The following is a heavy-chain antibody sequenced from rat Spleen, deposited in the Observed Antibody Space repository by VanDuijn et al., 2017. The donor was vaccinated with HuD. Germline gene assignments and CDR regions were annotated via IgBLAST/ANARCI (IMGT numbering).Heavy chain of an antibody. D-gene: IGHD1-11*01. V-gene: IGHV3-3*01. CDR3: AATAEGMGHYFDY. J-gene: IGHJ2*01. CDR1: GHSITSSYR. CDR2: INSAGST. Sequence: EVQLQESGPGLVKPSQSLSLTCSVTGHSITSSYRWNWIRKFPGNKLEWMGYINSAGSTTYNPSLKSRISFTGDTSKNQFFQQVNSVTSEDTATYYCAATAEGMGHYFDYWGRGVMVTVSS.